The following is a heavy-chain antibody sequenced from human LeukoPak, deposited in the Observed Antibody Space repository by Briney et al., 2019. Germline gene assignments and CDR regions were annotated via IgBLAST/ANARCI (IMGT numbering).Heavy chain of an antibody. CDR1: AFTVSSNY. CDR3: ARGTWLNKLFDY. D-gene: IGHD1/OR15-1a*01. CDR2: IYGVSST. J-gene: IGHJ4*02. Sequence: PGGSLRLSCAASAFTVSSNYMSWVRQAPGKGLEWVSVIYGVSSTYYADSVKGRFTISRDNSKNTLYLQMNSLRAEDTAVYYCARGTWLNKLFDYWGQGSLVTVSS. V-gene: IGHV3-66*01.